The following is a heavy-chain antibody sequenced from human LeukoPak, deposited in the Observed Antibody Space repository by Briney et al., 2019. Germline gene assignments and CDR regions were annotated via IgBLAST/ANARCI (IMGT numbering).Heavy chain of an antibody. J-gene: IGHJ6*02. CDR2: ITSSSSTI. V-gene: IGHV3-48*04. CDR1: GFTFRSYS. Sequence: GGSLRLSCAASGFTFRSYSMHWVRQAPGKGLEGVSFITSSSSTIYYTDSVEGRFIISRDNAQNSLYLQMNSLGAEDTAVYYCARATKGANSGGPSYYQYGMDVWGQGTTVTVSS. D-gene: IGHD5-12*01. CDR3: ARATKGANSGGPSYYQYGMDV.